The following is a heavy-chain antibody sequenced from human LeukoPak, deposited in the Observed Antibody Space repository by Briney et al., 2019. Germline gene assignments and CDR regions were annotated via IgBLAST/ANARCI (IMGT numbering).Heavy chain of an antibody. Sequence: ASVKVSCKASGSTFIDYYMYWVRQAPGQGPEWMGWISPNSGGTKYAQKFQGRVTMTRDTSITTVYMELSRLKSDDTAVYYCARGSTLDYWGQGTLVTVSS. D-gene: IGHD5/OR15-5a*01. J-gene: IGHJ4*02. V-gene: IGHV1-2*02. CDR1: GSTFIDYY. CDR3: ARGSTLDY. CDR2: ISPNSGGT.